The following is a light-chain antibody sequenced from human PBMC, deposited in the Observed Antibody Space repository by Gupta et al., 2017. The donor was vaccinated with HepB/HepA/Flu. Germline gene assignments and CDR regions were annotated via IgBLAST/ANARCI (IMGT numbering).Light chain of an antibody. CDR1: QSVSSSY. CDR2: GAS. J-gene: IGKJ3*01. Sequence: EIAFPPSPGSASLSPGERATLSCRASQSVSSSYLAWYQQKPGQAPRLLIYGASSRATGIPDRFSGSGSGTDFTLTISRLEPEDFAVYYCQQYGSSPFTFGPGTKVDIK. CDR3: QQYGSSPFT. V-gene: IGKV3-20*01.